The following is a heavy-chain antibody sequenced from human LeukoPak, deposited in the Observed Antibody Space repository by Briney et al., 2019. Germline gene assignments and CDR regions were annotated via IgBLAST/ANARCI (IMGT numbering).Heavy chain of an antibody. J-gene: IGHJ4*02. Sequence: SETLSLTCTVSGGSISSSNYYWGWIRQPPEKGLEWIGSMYYSGNTYYNPSLKSRVSISVDTSKNQFSLKLSSVTAADTAIYYCARHVGYYGSGTYYDYWGQGTLVTVSS. CDR2: MYYSGNT. CDR3: ARHVGYYGSGTYYDY. CDR1: GGSISSSNYY. V-gene: IGHV4-39*01. D-gene: IGHD3-10*01.